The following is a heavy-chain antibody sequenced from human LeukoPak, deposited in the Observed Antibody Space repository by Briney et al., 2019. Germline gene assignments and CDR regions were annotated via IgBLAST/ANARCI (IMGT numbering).Heavy chain of an antibody. CDR3: AKEEFFEWFADYRADF. J-gene: IGHJ4*02. V-gene: IGHV3-23*01. CDR1: GFTFSSYA. CDR2: ISGSGKNT. D-gene: IGHD3-10*01. Sequence: GGSLRLSCAASGFTFSSYAMSWVRQAPGKGLEWVSGISGSGKNTYYADSVKGRFIISRDNSKNTLYLEMSSLRVEDTAVYFCAKEEFFEWFADYRADFWGQGTLVAVSS.